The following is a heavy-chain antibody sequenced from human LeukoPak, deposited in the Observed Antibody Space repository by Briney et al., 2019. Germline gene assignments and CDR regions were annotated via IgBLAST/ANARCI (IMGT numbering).Heavy chain of an antibody. J-gene: IGHJ4*02. V-gene: IGHV4-34*01. D-gene: IGHD5/OR15-5a*01. Sequence: SETLSLTCAVYGGSLSGYYWSWIRQPPGKGLEWIGEINDSGSTNYNPSLKSRVTISVDTSKNQFSLKLTSVTAADTAVYYCARGRVYLLSYWGQGTLVTVSS. CDR1: GGSLSGYY. CDR3: ARGRVYLLSY. CDR2: INDSGST.